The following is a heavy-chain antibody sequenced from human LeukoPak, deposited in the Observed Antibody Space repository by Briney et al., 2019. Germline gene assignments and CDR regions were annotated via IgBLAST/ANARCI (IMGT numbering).Heavy chain of an antibody. CDR2: INHSGST. CDR1: GGSFSGYY. D-gene: IGHD2-2*01. CDR3: ARVRYCSSTSCYSKSAFDI. V-gene: IGHV4-34*01. Sequence: SETLSLTCAVYGGSFSGYYWSWIRQPPGKGLEWIGEINHSGSTNYNLSLKSRVTISVDTSKNQFSLKLSSVTAADTAVYYCARVRYCSSTSCYSKSAFDIWGQGTMVTVSS. J-gene: IGHJ3*02.